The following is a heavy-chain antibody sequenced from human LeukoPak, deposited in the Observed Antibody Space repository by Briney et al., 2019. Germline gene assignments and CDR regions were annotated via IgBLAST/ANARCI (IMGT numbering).Heavy chain of an antibody. D-gene: IGHD3-22*01. CDR1: GFTFSSYE. Sequence: QPGGSLRLSCAASGFTFSSYEMNWVRQAPGKGLEWVSYISSSGSTIYYADSVKGRFTISRDNAKNSLYLQMNSLRAEDTAVYYCARDLEYYYDSSGYYTPDYWGQGTLVTVSS. CDR2: ISSSGSTI. J-gene: IGHJ4*02. CDR3: ARDLEYYYDSSGYYTPDY. V-gene: IGHV3-48*03.